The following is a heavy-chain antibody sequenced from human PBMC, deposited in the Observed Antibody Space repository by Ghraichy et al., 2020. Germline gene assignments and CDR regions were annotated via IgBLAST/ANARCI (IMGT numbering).Heavy chain of an antibody. V-gene: IGHV4-38-2*02. J-gene: IGHJ6*03. Sequence: SETLSLTCTVSGYSISSGYYWGWIRQPPRKGLEWIGSIYHSGSTYYNPSLKSRVTISVDTSKNQFSLKLSSVTAADTAVYYCARDGGVYCSGGSCSETHTVTYYYYYYMDVWGKGTTVTVSS. D-gene: IGHD2-15*01. CDR3: ARDGGVYCSGGSCSETHTVTYYYYYYMDV. CDR2: IYHSGST. CDR1: GYSISSGYY.